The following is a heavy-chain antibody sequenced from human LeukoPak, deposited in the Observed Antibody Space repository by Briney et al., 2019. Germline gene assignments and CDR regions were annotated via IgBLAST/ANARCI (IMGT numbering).Heavy chain of an antibody. D-gene: IGHD2-21*02. CDR3: ARETIVVVTNWFDP. V-gene: IGHV4-34*01. J-gene: IGHJ5*02. CDR2: INHSGST. Sequence: SETLSLTCAVYGGSFSDYYWSWLRQPPGKGLEWIVEINHSGSTNYNPSLKSRVSISVDTSKNQFSLKLSSVTAADTAVYYCARETIVVVTNWFDPWGQGTLVTGSS. CDR1: GGSFSDYY.